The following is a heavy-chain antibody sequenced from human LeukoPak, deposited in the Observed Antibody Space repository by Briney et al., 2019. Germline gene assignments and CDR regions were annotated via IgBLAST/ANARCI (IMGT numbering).Heavy chain of an antibody. Sequence: TSATLSLTCAVYGGSFSGYYWSWIRQPPGKGLEWIGEINHSGSTNYNPSLKSRVTISVDTSKNQFSLKLSSVTAADTAVYYCARWPGWFDPWGQGTLVTVSS. J-gene: IGHJ5*02. CDR1: GGSFSGYY. CDR2: INHSGST. CDR3: ARWPGWFDP. D-gene: IGHD5-12*01. V-gene: IGHV4-34*01.